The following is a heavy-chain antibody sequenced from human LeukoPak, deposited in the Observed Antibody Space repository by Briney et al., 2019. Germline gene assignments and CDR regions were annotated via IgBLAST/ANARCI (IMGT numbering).Heavy chain of an antibody. D-gene: IGHD6-19*01. V-gene: IGHV3-48*03. CDR2: ISNSGSII. CDR1: GFTFSDYE. CDR3: ARGPSVGSGWSPDY. Sequence: AGGSLRLSCTGSGFTFSDYEMNWVRQAPGKGLEWISYISNSGSIIYYADSVKGRFTISRDNAKNSLFLQMHSLRAEHTAVYYCARGPSVGSGWSPDYWGRGTLVTVSS. J-gene: IGHJ4*02.